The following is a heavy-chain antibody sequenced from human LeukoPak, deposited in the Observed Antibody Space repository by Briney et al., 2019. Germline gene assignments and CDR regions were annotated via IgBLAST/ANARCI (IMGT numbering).Heavy chain of an antibody. CDR2: ISSSSSYI. Sequence: GGSLRLSCAASGFTFSNYNMNWVRQAPGKGLEWVSSISSSSSYIYYADSVKGRFTISRDNTKNSLYLQMNSLRDEDTAVYYCARRDYGSGSFFGIDYWGQGTLVTVSS. CDR1: GFTFSNYN. J-gene: IGHJ4*02. V-gene: IGHV3-21*01. D-gene: IGHD3-10*01. CDR3: ARRDYGSGSFFGIDY.